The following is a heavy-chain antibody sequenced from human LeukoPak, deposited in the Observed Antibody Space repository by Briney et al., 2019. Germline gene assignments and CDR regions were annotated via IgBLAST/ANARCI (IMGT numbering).Heavy chain of an antibody. Sequence: PSQTLSLTCTVSGGSISSAGYYWSWIRQYPGKGLEWIGYIYYTGSTYHNPSLKSRVTISVDTSKNQFSLKLSSVTATDTAVYYCARWVDSWGQGTLVTVSP. CDR2: IYYTGST. V-gene: IGHV4-31*03. J-gene: IGHJ4*02. CDR1: GGSISSAGYY. CDR3: ARWVDS.